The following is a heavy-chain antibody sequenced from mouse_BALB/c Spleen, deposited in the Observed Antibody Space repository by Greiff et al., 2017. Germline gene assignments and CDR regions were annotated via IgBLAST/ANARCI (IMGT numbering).Heavy chain of an antibody. CDR3: ASLYYGSRSDY. CDR2: INPSTGYT. V-gene: IGHV1-7*01. D-gene: IGHD1-1*01. Sequence: QVQLQQSGAELAKPGASVKMSCKASGYTFTSYWMHWVKQRPGQGLEWIGYINPSTGYTEYNQKFKDKATLTADKSSSTAYMQLSSLTSEDSAVYYCASLYYGSRSDYWGQGTTLTVSS. J-gene: IGHJ2*01. CDR1: GYTFTSYW.